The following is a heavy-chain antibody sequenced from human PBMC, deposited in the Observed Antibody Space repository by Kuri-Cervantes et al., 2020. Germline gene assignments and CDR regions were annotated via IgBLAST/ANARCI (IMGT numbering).Heavy chain of an antibody. V-gene: IGHV3-9*01. CDR1: GFTFDDYA. CDR2: ISWNSGSI. CDR3: ARGEYYNPFFHH. D-gene: IGHD2/OR15-2a*01. Sequence: SLKISCAASGFTFDDYAMHWVRQAPGKGLEWVSGISWNSGSIGYADSVKGRFTISRDNAKNSLYLQMNSLRAEDTAVYYCARGEYYNPFFHHWGQGTLVTVSS. J-gene: IGHJ1*01.